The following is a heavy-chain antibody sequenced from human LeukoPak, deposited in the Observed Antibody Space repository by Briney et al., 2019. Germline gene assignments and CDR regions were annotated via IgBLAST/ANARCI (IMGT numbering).Heavy chain of an antibody. Sequence: PGGSLRLSCAASGFTFSSRWMYWVSQAPGKGPVWVSLINPDGSTTTCADSVKGCFTISRDNAKNTLYLQMNSLRAEDTAVYYCARGGLTAACDYWGQGTLVTVSS. J-gene: IGHJ4*02. CDR2: INPDGSTT. D-gene: IGHD6-13*01. CDR3: ARGGLTAACDY. CDR1: GFTFSSRW. V-gene: IGHV3-74*01.